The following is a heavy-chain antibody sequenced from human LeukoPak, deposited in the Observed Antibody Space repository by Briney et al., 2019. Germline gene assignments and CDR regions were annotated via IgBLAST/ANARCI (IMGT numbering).Heavy chain of an antibody. CDR1: GYTFTGYY. J-gene: IGHJ5*02. V-gene: IGHV1-2*02. D-gene: IGHD2-15*01. CDR3: ARDFGWSWSRGGSCYSHNWFDP. CDR2: INPNSGGT. Sequence: ASVKGSCKASGYTFTGYYMYWVRQAPGQGLEWMGWINPNSGGTNYAQKIQGRVTMTRDTSISTAYMELSRLRSDDTAVNYCARDFGWSWSRGGSCYSHNWFDPWGQGTLVTASS.